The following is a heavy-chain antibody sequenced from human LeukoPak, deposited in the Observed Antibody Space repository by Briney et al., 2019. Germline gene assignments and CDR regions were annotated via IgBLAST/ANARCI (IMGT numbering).Heavy chain of an antibody. D-gene: IGHD6-13*01. CDR1: GGSISSHY. CDR3: ASLHSSSWYNWFDP. CDR2: IYYSGST. J-gene: IGHJ5*02. Sequence: SETLSLTCTVSGGSISSHYWSWIRQPPGKGLEWIGYIYYSGSTNYNPSLKSRVTISVDTSKNQFSLKLSSVTAADTAVYYCASLHSSSWYNWFDPWGQGTLVTVSS. V-gene: IGHV4-59*11.